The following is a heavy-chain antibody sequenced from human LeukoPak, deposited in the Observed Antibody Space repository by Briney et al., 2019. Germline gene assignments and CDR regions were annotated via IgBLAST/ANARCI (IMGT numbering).Heavy chain of an antibody. CDR2: INPSGGST. J-gene: IGHJ4*02. Sequence: ASVKVSCKASGYTFTNYYMHWVRQAPGQGLEWMGIINPSGGSTSYAQKFQGRVTMTRDTSISTAYMELSRLRSDDTAVYYCARSNYDFWSGYYTFDYWGQGTLVTVSS. CDR1: GYTFTNYY. V-gene: IGHV1-46*01. D-gene: IGHD3-3*01. CDR3: ARSNYDFWSGYYTFDY.